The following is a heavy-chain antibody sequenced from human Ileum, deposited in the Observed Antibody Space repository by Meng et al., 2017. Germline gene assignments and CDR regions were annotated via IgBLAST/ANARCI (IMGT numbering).Heavy chain of an antibody. CDR3: AREWSGSYRHFDY. CDR1: GGPISTSDW. J-gene: IGHJ4*02. Sequence: QVQLQGSGPGLLKPSGPLSLTCAVSGGPISTSDWWSWVRQPPGKGLEWIGEIHHSGSTNYNPSLKSRVTISVDKSKNQFSLKLNSVTAADTAVYYCAREWSGSYRHFDYWGQGTLVTVSS. V-gene: IGHV4-4*02. CDR2: IHHSGST. D-gene: IGHD1-26*01.